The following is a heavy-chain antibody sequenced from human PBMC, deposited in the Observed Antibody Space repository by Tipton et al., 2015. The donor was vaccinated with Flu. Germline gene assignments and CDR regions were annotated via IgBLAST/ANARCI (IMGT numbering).Heavy chain of an antibody. CDR2: IRSKAYGGTT. Sequence: SLRLSCTASGFTFGDYAMSWVRQAPGKGLEWVGFIRSKAYGGTTEYAASVKGRFTISRDDSKSIAYLQMNSLKTEDTAVYYCTRVWGVATIGDYFDYWGQGTLVTVSS. V-gene: IGHV3-49*04. D-gene: IGHD5-12*01. J-gene: IGHJ4*02. CDR3: TRVWGVATIGDYFDY. CDR1: GFTFGDYA.